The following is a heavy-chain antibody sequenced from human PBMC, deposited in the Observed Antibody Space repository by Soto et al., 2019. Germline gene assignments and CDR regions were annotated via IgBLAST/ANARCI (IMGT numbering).Heavy chain of an antibody. CDR2: IGAADDP. D-gene: IGHD4-17*01. V-gene: IGHV3-13*05. CDR1: GFTFSAYD. Sequence: GGSLRLSCAASGFTFSAYDMHWVRQTTGTGLERVSAIGAADDPYYLGSVKGRFTISRENAKNSLYLQMNSLRAGDTAVYYCARAYSGRLPLRADDYVAIDVWGQVTTFTLSS. CDR3: ARAYSGRLPLRADDYVAIDV. J-gene: IGHJ6*02.